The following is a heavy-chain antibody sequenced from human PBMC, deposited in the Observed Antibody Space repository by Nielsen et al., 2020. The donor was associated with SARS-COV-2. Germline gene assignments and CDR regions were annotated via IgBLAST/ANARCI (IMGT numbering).Heavy chain of an antibody. J-gene: IGHJ6*02. V-gene: IGHV3-23*01. CDR3: ARFMVRGVIHYYYYGMDV. Sequence: WIRQPPGKGLEWVSTTSDDGGSSYYADSVKGRFIISRDRSKNTLYLQMNSLRAEDTAVYYCARFMVRGVIHYYYYGMDVWGQGTTVTVSS. CDR2: TSDDGGSS. D-gene: IGHD3-10*01.